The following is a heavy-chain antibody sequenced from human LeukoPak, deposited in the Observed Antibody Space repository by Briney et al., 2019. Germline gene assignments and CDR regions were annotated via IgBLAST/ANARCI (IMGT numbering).Heavy chain of an antibody. CDR2: IKQDGSEK. CDR1: GFTFSSYA. Sequence: GGSLRLSCAASGFTFSSYAMSWVRQAPGKGLEWVANIKQDGSEKYYVDSVKGRFTISRDNAKNSLYLQMNSLRAEDTAVYYCAKGPAPRLGEFSYHALVDYWGQGTLVTVSS. V-gene: IGHV3-7*03. CDR3: AKGPAPRLGEFSYHALVDY. D-gene: IGHD3-16*02. J-gene: IGHJ4*02.